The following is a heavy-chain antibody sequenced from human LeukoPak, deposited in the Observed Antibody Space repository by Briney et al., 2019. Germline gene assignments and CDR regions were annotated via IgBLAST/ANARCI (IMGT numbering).Heavy chain of an antibody. Sequence: SVNVSCKASGYTFTTYYMHWVRQAPGQGLEWMGIINQCDGSTGYAQKFQGRVTMTRDTSTSTVYMELSSLRSEDTAVYYCARDDGHYDFWSGNTHDAFDIWGQGTVVTVSS. CDR3: ARDDGHYDFWSGNTHDAFDI. J-gene: IGHJ3*02. V-gene: IGHV1-46*01. CDR1: GYTFTTYY. D-gene: IGHD3-3*01. CDR2: INQCDGST.